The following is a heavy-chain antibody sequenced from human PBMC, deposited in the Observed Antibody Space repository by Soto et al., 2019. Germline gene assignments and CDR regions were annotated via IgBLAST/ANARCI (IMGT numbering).Heavy chain of an antibody. Sequence: AETLSLTCTVSGVSISSYYLSWIRQPAGKGLEWIGRISTSGSTNYNPSLKSRVTMSVDKSKNQYIMKLSSATAAETDVYYCARGSTYSSGSLRINYFDYWGPGTLVTVSS. CDR1: GVSISSYY. V-gene: IGHV4-4*07. D-gene: IGHD6-19*01. J-gene: IGHJ4*02. CDR3: ARGSTYSSGSLRINYFDY. CDR2: ISTSGST.